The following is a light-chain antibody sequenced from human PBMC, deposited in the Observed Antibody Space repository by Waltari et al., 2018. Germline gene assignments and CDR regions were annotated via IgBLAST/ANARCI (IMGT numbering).Light chain of an antibody. V-gene: IGLV2-11*01. CDR3: CSYAGSYTLV. J-gene: IGLJ2*01. Sequence: QSALTQPRSVSGSPGQSVTISCTGTSSDVGGYSYVPWYPQHPGKAPKLLIYDVSKRPSGVPDRFSGSKSGNTASLTISGLQAEDEADYYCCSYAGSYTLVFGGGTKLTVL. CDR1: SSDVGGYSY. CDR2: DVS.